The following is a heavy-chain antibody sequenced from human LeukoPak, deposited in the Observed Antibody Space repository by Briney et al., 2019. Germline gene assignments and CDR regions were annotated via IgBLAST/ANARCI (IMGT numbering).Heavy chain of an antibody. D-gene: IGHD3-22*01. Sequence: ASVKVSCKASGYTFTSYGISWVRQAPGQGLEWMGWISAYNGNTNYAQKLQGRVTMTTDTSTSTAYMELRSLRSDDTAVYYCARTSAYYYDSSGYYLDYWGQGTLVTVSS. V-gene: IGHV1-18*01. J-gene: IGHJ4*02. CDR2: ISAYNGNT. CDR3: ARTSAYYYDSSGYYLDY. CDR1: GYTFTSYG.